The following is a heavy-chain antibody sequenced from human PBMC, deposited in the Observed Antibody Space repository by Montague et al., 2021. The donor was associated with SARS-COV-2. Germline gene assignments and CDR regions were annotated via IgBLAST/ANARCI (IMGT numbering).Heavy chain of an antibody. Sequence: TLSLTCTVSGGSIRSGSYYWSWIRQPAGKGLEWIGRIYSSGXTXYXXXXKXRVTMSVDTSKNQFSLKVSSVTAADTAVYYCARDRGLGVAENFDCWGQGTLVTVSS. CDR3: ARDRGLGVAENFDC. D-gene: IGHD3-10*01. J-gene: IGHJ4*02. CDR2: IYSSGXT. CDR1: GGSIRSGSYY. V-gene: IGHV4-61*02.